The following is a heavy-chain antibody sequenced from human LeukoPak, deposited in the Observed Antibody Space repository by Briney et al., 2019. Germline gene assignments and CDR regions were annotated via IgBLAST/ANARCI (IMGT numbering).Heavy chain of an antibody. V-gene: IGHV4-4*07. J-gene: IGHJ3*02. CDR1: GGSISSYY. Sequence: PSETLSLTCTVSGGSISSYYWSWIRQPAGKGLEWIGRIYTSGSTNYNPSLTSRVTMSVDTSKNQFSLKLGSVTAADTAVYYCARVFTHQDAFDIWGQGTMVTVSS. CDR2: IYTSGST. CDR3: ARVFTHQDAFDI. D-gene: IGHD3-3*01.